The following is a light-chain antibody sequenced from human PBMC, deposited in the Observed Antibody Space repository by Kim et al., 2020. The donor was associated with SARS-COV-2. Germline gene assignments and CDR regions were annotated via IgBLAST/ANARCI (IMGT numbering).Light chain of an antibody. CDR2: GKS. J-gene: IGLJ2*01. Sequence: ALGQTVRITCQGDSLRSYYASWYQQKPGQAPVLVNYGKSNQPSGIPDRFSGSSSGNTASLTITGAQAEDEADYYCNSRDSSGNHVVFGGGTQLTVL. CDR3: NSRDSSGNHVV. V-gene: IGLV3-19*01. CDR1: SLRSYY.